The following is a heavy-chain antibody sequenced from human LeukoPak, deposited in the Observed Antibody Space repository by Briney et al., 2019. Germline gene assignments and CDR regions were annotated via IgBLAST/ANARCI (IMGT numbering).Heavy chain of an antibody. Sequence: PGGSLRLSCTASGFTFSNYSMNWVRQAPGKGLEWISYFDSDTGTIYSADSVKGRFTISRDNAKNSLDLQMNSLRAEDTAVYYCSRGGLRFLEWGGEYWGQGTLVTVSS. V-gene: IGHV3-48*01. CDR3: SRGGLRFLEWGGEY. J-gene: IGHJ4*02. CDR2: FDSDTGTI. D-gene: IGHD3-3*01. CDR1: GFTFSNYS.